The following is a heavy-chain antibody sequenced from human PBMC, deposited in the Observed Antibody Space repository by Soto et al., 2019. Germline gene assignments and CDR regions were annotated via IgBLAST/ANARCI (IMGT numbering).Heavy chain of an antibody. V-gene: IGHV1-2*02. D-gene: IGHD2-15*01. CDR2: MNPKSGGA. J-gene: IGHJ3*02. Sequence: ASVKVSCKTSGYTFTDYYTHWVRQAPGQGLEWMGWMNPKSGGAYFAQKFQGRVTLTRDTSIGTAYIEVNSLTSDDTAVFFCTRENIESTDCLYDPFDIRGQGTKGTV. CDR1: GYTFTDYY. CDR3: TRENIESTDCLYDPFDI.